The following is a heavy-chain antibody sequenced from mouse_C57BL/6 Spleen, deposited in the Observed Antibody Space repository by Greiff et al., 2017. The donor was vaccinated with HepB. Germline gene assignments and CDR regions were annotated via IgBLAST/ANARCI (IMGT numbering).Heavy chain of an antibody. D-gene: IGHD2-3*01. J-gene: IGHJ4*01. CDR2: IWTGGGT. V-gene: IGHV2-9-1*01. CDR1: GFSLTSYA. Sequence: VQLQESGPGLVAPSQSLSITCTVSGFSLTSYAISWVRQPPGKGLEWLGVIWTGGGTNYNSALKSRLSISKDNSKSQVFLKMNSLQTDDTAKYYCARSQIDDGYFYYAMDYWGQGTSVTVSS. CDR3: ARSQIDDGYFYYAMDY.